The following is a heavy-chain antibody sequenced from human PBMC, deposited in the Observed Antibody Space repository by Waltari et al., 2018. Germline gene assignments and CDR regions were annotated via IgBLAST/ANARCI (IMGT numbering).Heavy chain of an antibody. CDR2: INPDGGGT. CDR3: ARKQGVKCDFDL. CDR1: GYTFTGYY. Sequence: QVQLVQSGAEVKKPGASVKVSCKASGYTFTGYYMHRVRQAPGQGLEWMGRINPDGGGTNYAQKFQGRVTMTRDTSISTAYMELSRLRSDDTAVYYCARKQGVKCDFDLWGRGTLVTVSS. V-gene: IGHV1-2*06. D-gene: IGHD3-10*01. J-gene: IGHJ2*01.